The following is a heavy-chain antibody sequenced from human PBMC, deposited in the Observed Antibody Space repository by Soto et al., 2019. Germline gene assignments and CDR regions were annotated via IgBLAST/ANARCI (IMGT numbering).Heavy chain of an antibody. CDR1: VYTFTNYW. D-gene: IGHD3-16*02. CDR2: IYPGDSDT. Sequence: PGHSLNISCKGSVYTFTNYWIGWVRQMPGKGLEWMGIIYPGDSDTKYNPSFQGQVTISADKSITTTYLQWSSLKASDTAIYYCAASIVDYGMDVWGQGTTVTVSS. V-gene: IGHV5-51*01. CDR3: AASIVDYGMDV. J-gene: IGHJ6*02.